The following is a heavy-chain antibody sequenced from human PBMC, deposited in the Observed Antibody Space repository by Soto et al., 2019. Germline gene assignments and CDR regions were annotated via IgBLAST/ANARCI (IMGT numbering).Heavy chain of an antibody. CDR3: ARLPRRVTRRPGDYYYGMDV. D-gene: IGHD4-4*01. V-gene: IGHV6-1*01. Sequence: QTLSLTCAISGDSVSSNSAAWNWIRQSPSRGLEWLGRTYYRSKWYNDYAVSVKSRITINPDTSKNQFSLKLSSVTAADTAVYYCARLPRRVTRRPGDYYYGMDVWGQGTTVTVSS. J-gene: IGHJ6*02. CDR1: GDSVSSNSAA. CDR2: TYYRSKWYN.